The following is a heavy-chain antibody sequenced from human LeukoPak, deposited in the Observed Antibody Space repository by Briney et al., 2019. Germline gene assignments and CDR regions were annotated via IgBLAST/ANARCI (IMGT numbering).Heavy chain of an antibody. CDR2: ISSSSSYI. D-gene: IGHD4-11*01. Sequence: GGSLRLSCAASGFTFSSYAMSWVRQAPGKGLEWVSFISSSSSYIFYADSVKGRFTISRDNDKNSLFLQMDSLRVEDTAVYFCARDLTVGASHKSDYWGQGTLVTVSS. CDR1: GFTFSSYA. CDR3: ARDLTVGASHKSDY. J-gene: IGHJ4*02. V-gene: IGHV3-21*01.